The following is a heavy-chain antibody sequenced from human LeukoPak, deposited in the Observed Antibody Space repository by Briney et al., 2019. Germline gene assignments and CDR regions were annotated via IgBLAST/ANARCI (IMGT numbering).Heavy chain of an antibody. J-gene: IGHJ4*02. D-gene: IGHD1-26*01. CDR1: GYTFTNYA. CDR2: IDTNTGNP. V-gene: IGHV7-4-1*02. Sequence: ASVKVSCKASGYTFTNYALNWVRQAPGQGLEWMGWIDTNTGNPTYAQGFTGRFVFSLDTSVSTAYLQISSLKAEDTAVYYCARATTRGSYPYYFDYWGQGTLVTVSS. CDR3: ARATTRGSYPYYFDY.